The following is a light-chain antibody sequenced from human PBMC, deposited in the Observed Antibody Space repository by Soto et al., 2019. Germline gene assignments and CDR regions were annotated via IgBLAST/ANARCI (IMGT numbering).Light chain of an antibody. V-gene: IGKV3-15*01. CDR3: QQRSSWMT. Sequence: EIVMTQSPATLSVSPGEIATLSFRASQSISSNLAWYQQKPGQAPRLLMFRTSSRATGFPARFSGSGSGTEFNLTISSLQSEDFALYYCQQRSSWMTFGQGTRLEIK. CDR2: RTS. J-gene: IGKJ5*01. CDR1: QSISSN.